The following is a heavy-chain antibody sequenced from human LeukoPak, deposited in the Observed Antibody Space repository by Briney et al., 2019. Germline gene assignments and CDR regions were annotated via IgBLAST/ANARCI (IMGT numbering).Heavy chain of an antibody. J-gene: IGHJ4*02. Sequence: SETLSLTYAVYGGSFSGYYWSWIRQPPGKGLEWIGEINHSGSTNYNPSLKSRVTISVDTSKNQFSLKLSSVTAADTAVYYCATYIPRRVYYFDYWGQGTLVTVSS. D-gene: IGHD3-3*01. V-gene: IGHV4-34*01. CDR2: INHSGST. CDR3: ATYIPRRVYYFDY. CDR1: GGSFSGYY.